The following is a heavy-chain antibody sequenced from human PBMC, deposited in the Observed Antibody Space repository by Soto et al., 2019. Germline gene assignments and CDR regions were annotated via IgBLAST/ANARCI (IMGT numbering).Heavy chain of an antibody. V-gene: IGHV3-23*01. J-gene: IGHJ4*02. CDR1: GFTFSSYA. Sequence: GGSLRLSCAASGFTFSSYAMSWVRQAPGKGLEWVSAISGSGGSTYYADSVKGRFTISRDNSKNTLYLQMNSLRAEDTAVYYCAKVVSSSWGTGFDYFDYWGQGTLVTVSS. CDR2: ISGSGGST. CDR3: AKVVSSSWGTGFDYFDY. D-gene: IGHD6-13*01.